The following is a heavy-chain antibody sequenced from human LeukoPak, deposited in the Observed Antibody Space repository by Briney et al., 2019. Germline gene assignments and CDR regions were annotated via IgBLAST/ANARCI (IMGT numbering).Heavy chain of an antibody. J-gene: IGHJ4*02. D-gene: IGHD3-10*01. Sequence: MTSETLSLTCTVSGGSINDASWNWIRKPPGQGLEWIGYIHHSGGTNYNPSLKSRVTISLDTSKNQFSLKLSSVTAADTAVYYCARVGTYYRSLDSWGQGTLVTVSS. CDR2: IHHSGGT. CDR3: ARVGTYYRSLDS. V-gene: IGHV4-59*01. CDR1: GGSINDAS.